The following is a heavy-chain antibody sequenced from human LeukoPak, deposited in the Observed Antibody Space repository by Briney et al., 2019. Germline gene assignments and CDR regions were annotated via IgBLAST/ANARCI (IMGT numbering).Heavy chain of an antibody. Sequence: ASQTLSLTCSVSGASISSSSSYWGWIRQPPGKGLEWIGSISYSGSTYYNPSLKSRVTISVDTSKNQFSLKLSSVTAADTAVYYCARTTDASITAHWGQGTLVTVSS. J-gene: IGHJ4*02. CDR3: ARTTDASITAH. CDR1: GASISSSSSY. CDR2: ISYSGST. D-gene: IGHD6-6*01. V-gene: IGHV4-39*01.